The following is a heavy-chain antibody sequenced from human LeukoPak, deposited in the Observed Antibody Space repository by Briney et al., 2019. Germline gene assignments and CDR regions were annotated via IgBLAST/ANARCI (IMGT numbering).Heavy chain of an antibody. CDR3: VLGSGSYYNQRIHYFDY. V-gene: IGHV3-53*01. CDR1: GFTVSSNY. D-gene: IGHD3-10*01. J-gene: IGHJ4*02. CDR2: IYSGGST. Sequence: GGSLRLSCAASGFTVSSNYMSWVRQAPGKGLEWVSVIYSGGSTYYADSVKGRFTISRDNSKNTLYLQMNSLRAEDTAVYYCVLGSGSYYNQRIHYFDYWGQGTLVTVSS.